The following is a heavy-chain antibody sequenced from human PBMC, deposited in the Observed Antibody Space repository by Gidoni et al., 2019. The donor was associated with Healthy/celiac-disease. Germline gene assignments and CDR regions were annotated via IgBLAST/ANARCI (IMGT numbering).Heavy chain of an antibody. CDR1: GFTFSSYS. D-gene: IGHD1-26*01. CDR3: ARDLGGATTNFDY. Sequence: EVQLVESGGGLVKPGGSLRLSCAASGFTFSSYSMNWVRQAPGKGLEWVSSISSSSSYIYYADSVKGRFTISRDNAKNSLYLQMNSLRAEDTAVYYCARDLGGATTNFDYWGQGTLVTVSS. J-gene: IGHJ4*02. V-gene: IGHV3-21*01. CDR2: ISSSSSYI.